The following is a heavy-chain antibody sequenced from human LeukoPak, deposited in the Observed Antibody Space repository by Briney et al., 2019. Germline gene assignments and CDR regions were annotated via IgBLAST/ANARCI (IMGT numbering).Heavy chain of an antibody. D-gene: IGHD3-22*01. V-gene: IGHV4-4*07. J-gene: IGHJ4*02. CDR1: GGSISSYY. CDR3: ARGLLDSYYYDSSGYYPLDY. Sequence: PSETLSLTCTVSGGSISSYYWSWIRQPAGKGLEWIGRIYTSGSTNYNPSLKSRVTMSVDTSKNQSSLKLSSVTAAGTAVYYCARGLLDSYYYDSSGYYPLDYWGQGTLVTVSS. CDR2: IYTSGST.